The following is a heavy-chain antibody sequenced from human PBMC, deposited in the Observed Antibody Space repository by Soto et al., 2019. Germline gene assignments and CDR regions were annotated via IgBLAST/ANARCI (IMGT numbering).Heavy chain of an antibody. CDR3: AKVGYYGSGSPLGRDY. Sequence: PGGSLRLSCGASKFIISSYAMSWVRQAPGKGLEWVSTISSSGDRTYYADSVKGRFTISRDNFKNSLYLQMNSLRVEDTAMYYCAKVGYYGSGSPLGRDYWGQGTLVTVSS. D-gene: IGHD3-10*01. J-gene: IGHJ4*02. V-gene: IGHV3-23*01. CDR2: ISSSGDRT. CDR1: KFIISSYA.